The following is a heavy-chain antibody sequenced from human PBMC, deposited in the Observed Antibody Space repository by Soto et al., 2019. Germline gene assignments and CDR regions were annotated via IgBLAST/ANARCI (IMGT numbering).Heavy chain of an antibody. J-gene: IGHJ2*01. CDR1: GFTFSSYA. V-gene: IGHV3-30-3*01. Sequence: QVQLVESGGGVVQPGRSLRLSCAASGFTFSSYAMHWVRQAPGKGLEWVAVISYDGSNKYYADSVKGRFTISRDNSKNTLSLQMNSLRAEDTAVYYCARGLWRDYSNWGYFDLWGRGTLVTVSS. CDR2: ISYDGSNK. CDR3: ARGLWRDYSNWGYFDL. D-gene: IGHD2-15*01.